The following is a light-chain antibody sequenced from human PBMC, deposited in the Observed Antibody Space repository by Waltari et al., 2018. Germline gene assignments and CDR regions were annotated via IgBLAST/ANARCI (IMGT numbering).Light chain of an antibody. CDR3: SSYTSSSTWV. Sequence: QSALTQPASVSGSPGQSITISCTGTSSDVGGYNYVPWYQQHPGKAPKLMIYDVSERPSGVSNRFSGSKSGNTASLTISGLQAEDEADYYCSSYTSSSTWVFGGGTKLTVL. CDR2: DVS. V-gene: IGLV2-14*01. J-gene: IGLJ3*02. CDR1: SSDVGGYNY.